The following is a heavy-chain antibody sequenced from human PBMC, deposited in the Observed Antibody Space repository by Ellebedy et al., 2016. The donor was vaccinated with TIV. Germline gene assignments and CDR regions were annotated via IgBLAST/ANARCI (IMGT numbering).Heavy chain of an antibody. CDR3: ARAIGSGSSY. D-gene: IGHD3-22*01. Sequence: GGSLRLSXAASGFTFSSYWMHWVRQAPGKGLEWVAIINQDGSEIHYVDSVKGRFTISRDNAENSLYLQMNSLRAQDTAVYYCARAIGSGSSYWGQGTLVTVSS. CDR2: INQDGSEI. J-gene: IGHJ4*02. V-gene: IGHV3-7*01. CDR1: GFTFSSYW.